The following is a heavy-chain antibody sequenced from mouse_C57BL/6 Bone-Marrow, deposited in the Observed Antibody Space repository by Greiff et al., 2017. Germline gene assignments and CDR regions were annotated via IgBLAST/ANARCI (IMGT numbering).Heavy chain of an antibody. CDR1: GFSLTSYG. CDR3: ATVTAVVTTYYYAMDY. V-gene: IGHV2-2*01. J-gene: IGHJ4*01. Sequence: QVQLKESGPGLVQPSQSLSITCTASGFSLTSYGVHWVRQSPGKGLEWLGVIWSGGSAAYNAAFISRLNISKNTSKSQVFFKMNSLQADDTAIYYCATVTAVVTTYYYAMDYWGQGTSVTVSS. CDR2: IWSGGSA. D-gene: IGHD1-1*01.